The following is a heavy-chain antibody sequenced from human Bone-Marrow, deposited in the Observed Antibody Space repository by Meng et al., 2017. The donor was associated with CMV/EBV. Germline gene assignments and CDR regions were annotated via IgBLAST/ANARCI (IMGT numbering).Heavy chain of an antibody. J-gene: IGHJ6*02. CDR2: IYSGGSST. D-gene: IGHD6-6*01. V-gene: IGHV3-NL1*01. CDR3: ARTIAARPSYYYYGMDV. CDR1: GFTFSSYD. Sequence: GESLKISCAASGFTFSSYDMNWVRQAPGKGLEWVSVIYSGGSSTYYADSVKGRFTISRDNSKNTLYLQMNSLRAEDTAVYYCARTIAARPSYYYYGMDVWGQGTTVTVSS.